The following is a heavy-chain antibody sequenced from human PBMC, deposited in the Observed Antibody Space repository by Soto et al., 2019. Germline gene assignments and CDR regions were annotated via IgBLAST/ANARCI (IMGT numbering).Heavy chain of an antibody. J-gene: IGHJ6*02. CDR3: AKDVVVGATPGLGDYYYYYGMDV. V-gene: IGHV3-30*18. D-gene: IGHD1-26*01. Sequence: QVQLVESGGGVVQPGRSLRLSCAASGFTFSSYGMHWVRQAPGKGLEWVALISYDGSNKYYADSVKGRFTISRDNSKNTLYLQMNSLRAEDTAVYYCAKDVVVGATPGLGDYYYYYGMDVWGQGTTVTVPS. CDR1: GFTFSSYG. CDR2: ISYDGSNK.